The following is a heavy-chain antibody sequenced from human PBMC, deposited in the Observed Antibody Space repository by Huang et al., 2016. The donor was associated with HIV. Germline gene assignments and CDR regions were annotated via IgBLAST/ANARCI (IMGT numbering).Heavy chain of an antibody. D-gene: IGHD3-10*01. V-gene: IGHV4-39*01. CDR3: ARLPGSITMIRGVITDPY. J-gene: IGHJ4*02. CDR2: IHFRWST. Sequence: QLQLQESGPGLVKPSETLSLTSTVPGGSVRSDNYCCGWIRQPPGKGLEWIGTIHFRWSTYYKPAMKSQVSRTVETSKNEFSLKRRPVTAADTAVYYCARLPGSITMIRGVITDPYWGQGTLVTVSS. CDR1: GGSVRSDNYC.